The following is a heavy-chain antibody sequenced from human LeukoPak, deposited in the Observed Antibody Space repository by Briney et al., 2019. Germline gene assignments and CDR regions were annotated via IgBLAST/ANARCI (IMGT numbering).Heavy chain of an antibody. CDR3: ARDQLGGYYYDY. D-gene: IGHD3-22*01. Sequence: SETLSLTCTVSGGSISSYYWGWIRQPPGKGLEWIGYIYYSGSTNYNPSLKSRVTISVDTSKNQFSLKLSSVTAADTAVYYCARDQLGGYYYDYWGQGTLVTVSS. J-gene: IGHJ4*02. CDR2: IYYSGST. V-gene: IGHV4-59*01. CDR1: GGSISSYY.